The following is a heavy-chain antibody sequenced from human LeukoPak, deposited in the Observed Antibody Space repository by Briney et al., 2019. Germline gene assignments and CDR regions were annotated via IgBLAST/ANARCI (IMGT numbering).Heavy chain of an antibody. Sequence: PGRALRLSWAASGFTFSSDGMHWVRQAPGKGLEWVPVISYDGSNKYYADSVKGRLTISRDNSKYTLYLQMNSLRAEDTGVYYCAKAGPGYYDSSGCLSYWGQGALVTVSS. J-gene: IGHJ4*02. CDR2: ISYDGSNK. CDR1: GFTFSSDG. D-gene: IGHD3-22*01. V-gene: IGHV3-30*18. CDR3: AKAGPGYYDSSGCLSY.